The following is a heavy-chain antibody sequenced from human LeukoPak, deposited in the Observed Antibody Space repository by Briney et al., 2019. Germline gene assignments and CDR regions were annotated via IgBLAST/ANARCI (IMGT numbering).Heavy chain of an antibody. CDR2: IGISGDT. CDR1: EFALNRSC. CDR3: ARSRRSDNYQGDAFDL. V-gene: IGHV3-13*01. J-gene: IGHJ3*01. D-gene: IGHD1-1*01. Sequence: GGSLRLSCAASEFALNRSCMHWVRQAIGKGLEWVSAIGISGDTYYSDSVRGRFVVSRENARNSMFLQMSSPRVGDTAVYYCARSRRSDNYQGDAFDLGGQGTVVIVSS.